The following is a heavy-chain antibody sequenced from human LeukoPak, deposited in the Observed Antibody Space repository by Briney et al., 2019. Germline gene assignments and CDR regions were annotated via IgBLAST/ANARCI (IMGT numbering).Heavy chain of an antibody. CDR3: ATYGSSGWSNLEY. CDR1: GFTFSSYS. V-gene: IGHV3-30-3*01. CDR2: IGYDGSKK. Sequence: SGGSLRLSCAASGFTFSSYSMSWVRQAPGKGLDWVAVIGYDGSKKYYADSVKGRFTISRDNSKNTVYLEMNSLRAEDTAVYYCATYGSSGWSNLEYWGQGALVTVSS. D-gene: IGHD6-19*01. J-gene: IGHJ4*02.